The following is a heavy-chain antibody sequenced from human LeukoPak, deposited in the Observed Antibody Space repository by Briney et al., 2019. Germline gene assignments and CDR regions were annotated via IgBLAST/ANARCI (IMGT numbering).Heavy chain of an antibody. Sequence: ASVKVSCKASGYTFTCYYMHWVRQAPGQGLEWMGWINPNSGGTNYAQKFQGRVTMTRDTSISTAYMELSRLRSDDTAVYYCARGVGYCSGGSCYGYYYMDVWGKGTTVTVSS. CDR3: ARGVGYCSGGSCYGYYYMDV. V-gene: IGHV1-2*02. CDR1: GYTFTCYY. J-gene: IGHJ6*03. CDR2: INPNSGGT. D-gene: IGHD2-15*01.